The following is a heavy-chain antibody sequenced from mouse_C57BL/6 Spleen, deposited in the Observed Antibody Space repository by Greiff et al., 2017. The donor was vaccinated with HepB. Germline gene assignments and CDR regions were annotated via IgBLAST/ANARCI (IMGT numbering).Heavy chain of an antibody. Sequence: QVQLQQSGAELVKPGASVKISCKASGYAFSSYWMNWVKQRPGKGLEWIGQIYPGDGDTNYNGKFKGKATLTADKSSSTAYMQLSSLTSEDSAVYFCARSDGIYDGYPYYAMDYWGQGTSVTVSS. J-gene: IGHJ4*01. CDR3: ARSDGIYDGYPYYAMDY. CDR2: IYPGDGDT. CDR1: GYAFSSYW. V-gene: IGHV1-80*01. D-gene: IGHD2-3*01.